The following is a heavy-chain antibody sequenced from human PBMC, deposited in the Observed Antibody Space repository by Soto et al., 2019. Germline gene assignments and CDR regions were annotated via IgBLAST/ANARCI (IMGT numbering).Heavy chain of an antibody. Sequence: EVQLLESGGGLVQPGGSLRLSCAASGFTFSSYAMSWVRQAPGKGLEWVSAISGSGGSTYYADSVKGRFTISRDNSKKTLYLHMNRLRAEDTAVYYGAKEWKWLVPNWYFDLWGRGTLVTVSS. CDR2: ISGSGGST. V-gene: IGHV3-23*01. CDR1: GFTFSSYA. D-gene: IGHD6-19*01. J-gene: IGHJ2*01. CDR3: AKEWKWLVPNWYFDL.